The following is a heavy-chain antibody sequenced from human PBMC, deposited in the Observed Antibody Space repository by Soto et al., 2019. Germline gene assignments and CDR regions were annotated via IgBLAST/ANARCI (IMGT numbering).Heavy chain of an antibody. CDR1: GDSIRSFY. V-gene: IGHV4-59*01. Sequence: SETLCLTCTVSGDSIRSFYGSWIRQPPGKGLEWIGYISNTGSTNYNPSIESRVTISVDTSKNHLFLKMTSVTAADTAVYYCARLKTAFDYWGHGILVTVSS. J-gene: IGHJ4*01. D-gene: IGHD5-18*01. CDR3: ARLKTAFDY. CDR2: ISNTGST.